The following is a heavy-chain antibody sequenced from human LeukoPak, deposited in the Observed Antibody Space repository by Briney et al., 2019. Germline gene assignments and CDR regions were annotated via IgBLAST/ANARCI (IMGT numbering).Heavy chain of an antibody. J-gene: IGHJ3*02. Sequence: PGGSLRLSCAASGCTFTDYWMTWVRRAPGKGLEWVANIKIDGSDNHYVDSVKGRFTISRDNAKNSLYLQTNSLRDEDTAVYYWARVIIVGATGIWGQGTMVTVSS. CDR2: IKIDGSDN. V-gene: IGHV3-7*02. D-gene: IGHD1-26*01. CDR1: GCTFTDYW. CDR3: ARVIIVGATGI.